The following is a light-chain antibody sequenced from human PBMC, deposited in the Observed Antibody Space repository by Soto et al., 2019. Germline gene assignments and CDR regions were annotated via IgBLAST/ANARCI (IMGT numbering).Light chain of an antibody. CDR1: QSIISRY. CDR3: QQYGSSPRT. V-gene: IGKV3-20*01. J-gene: IGKJ1*01. Sequence: EVVMRQSPATLSVSPGEGATLSCRASQSIISRYLAWYQHKPGQAPSLLIYGVSNRATGIPERFSGSGSGTDFTLTISRLEPEDFAVYFCQQYGSSPRTFGQGTKVDIK. CDR2: GVS.